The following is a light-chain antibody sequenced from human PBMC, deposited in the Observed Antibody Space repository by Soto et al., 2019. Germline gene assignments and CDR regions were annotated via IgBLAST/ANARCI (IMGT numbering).Light chain of an antibody. CDR3: MQTLQTLLT. J-gene: IGKJ4*01. Sequence: DLVMTQSPLSLPVTPGESASISCRSSQSLLHTNGYTYLDWYLQKPGQSPQLLIYLGSNRAYVGPDRCSGSGAGTNFTLKISRVEAEDVGVYYCMQTLQTLLTFGGGTKVEIK. V-gene: IGKV2-28*01. CDR2: LGS. CDR1: QSLLHTNGYTY.